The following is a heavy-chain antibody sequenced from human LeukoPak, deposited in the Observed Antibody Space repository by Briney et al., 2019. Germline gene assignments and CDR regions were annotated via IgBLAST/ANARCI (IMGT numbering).Heavy chain of an antibody. CDR3: ASLTLIWSGYYG. J-gene: IGHJ4*02. D-gene: IGHD3-3*01. CDR2: ISSSSYI. Sequence: PGGSLRLSCAASGFTFSSYSMNWVRQAPGKGLEWVSSISSSSYIYYADSVKGRFTISRDNAKNSLYLQMNSLRAEDTAVYYCASLTLIWSGYYGGGQGTLVTVSS. V-gene: IGHV3-21*01. CDR1: GFTFSSYS.